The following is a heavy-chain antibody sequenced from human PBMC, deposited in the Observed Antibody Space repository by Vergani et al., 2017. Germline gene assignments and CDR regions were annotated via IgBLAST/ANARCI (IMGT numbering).Heavy chain of an antibody. CDR2: IWDDGSNK. V-gene: IGHV3-33*01. CDR3: ARGGRGVVQFTDY. Sequence: QVQLVESGGGVVQPGRSLRLSCAASGFTFSSYGMHWVRQAPGKGLEWVAVIWDDGSNKYYADSVKGRFTISRDNSKNTLYLQMNSLRAEDTAVYYCARGGRGVVQFTDYWGQGTLVTVSS. D-gene: IGHD1-1*01. CDR1: GFTFSSYG. J-gene: IGHJ4*02.